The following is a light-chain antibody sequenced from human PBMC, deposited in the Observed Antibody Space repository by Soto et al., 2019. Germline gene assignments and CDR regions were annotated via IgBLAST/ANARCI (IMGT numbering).Light chain of an antibody. CDR1: QSISYNY. J-gene: IGKJ1*01. Sequence: EIVLTQSPGTLSLSPGERATLSCRANQSISYNYLAWYQQRPGQAPRLLVSTASHRPAGIPDRFSGSGSGTDFTLIISRLEPEDFAVYYCQQYGSSPQTFGQGTTVEIK. V-gene: IGKV3-20*01. CDR3: QQYGSSPQT. CDR2: TAS.